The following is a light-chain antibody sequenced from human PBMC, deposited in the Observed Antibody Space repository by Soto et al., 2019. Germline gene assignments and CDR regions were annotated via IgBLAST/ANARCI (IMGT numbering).Light chain of an antibody. CDR1: QSISSS. V-gene: IGKV1-5*01. J-gene: IGKJ4*01. Sequence: DIQMTQSPSTMSASVGDRVTITCRASQSISSSLAWYQQKPGKAPKLLIYDASSLESGVPSRFSGSGSGTEFSLTISSLQHDDFTTYYCQQYNSYLTFGGGTKVEIK. CDR2: DAS. CDR3: QQYNSYLT.